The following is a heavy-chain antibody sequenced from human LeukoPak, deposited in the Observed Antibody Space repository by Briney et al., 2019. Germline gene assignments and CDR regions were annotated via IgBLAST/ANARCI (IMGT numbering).Heavy chain of an antibody. CDR2: IYYSGST. CDR1: GGSISSGSYY. V-gene: IGHV4-39*01. Sequence: SETLSLTCTVSGGSISSGSYYWGWIRQPPGKGLEWIGSIYYSGSTYYNPSLKSRVTISVDTSKNQFSLKLSSVTAADTAVYYCARGVRYDSTWFDPWGQGTLVTVSS. D-gene: IGHD3-22*01. J-gene: IGHJ5*02. CDR3: ARGVRYDSTWFDP.